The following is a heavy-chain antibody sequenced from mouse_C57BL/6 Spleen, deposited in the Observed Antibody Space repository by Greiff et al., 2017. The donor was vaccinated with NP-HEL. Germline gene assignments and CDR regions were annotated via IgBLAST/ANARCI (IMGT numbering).Heavy chain of an antibody. CDR3: ARSHYYGSSHYFDY. CDR2: IDPSDSYT. J-gene: IGHJ2*01. D-gene: IGHD1-1*01. Sequence: QVQLKQPGAELVKPGASVKLSCKASGYTFTSYWMQWVKQSPGQGLEWIGEIDPSDSYTNYNQKFKGKATLTVDTSSSTAYMQLSSLTSEDSAVYYCARSHYYGSSHYFDYWGQGTTLTVSS. V-gene: IGHV1-50*01. CDR1: GYTFTSYW.